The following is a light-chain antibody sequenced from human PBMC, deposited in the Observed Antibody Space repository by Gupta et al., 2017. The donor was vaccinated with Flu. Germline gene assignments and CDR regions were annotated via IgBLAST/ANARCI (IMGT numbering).Light chain of an antibody. J-gene: IGKJ4*01. CDR3: QQIVLNPPYT. Sequence: DIQMTQSPSSLSASVGDRVTISCRASQPIGRYLSWYQHKLGKAPQLLIYGASTLQSGVPSRFSGIGSGSDFTLTINSLQPEDFATYYCQQIVLNPPYTFGGGTKVEIK. CDR2: GAS. V-gene: IGKV1-39*01. CDR1: QPIGRY.